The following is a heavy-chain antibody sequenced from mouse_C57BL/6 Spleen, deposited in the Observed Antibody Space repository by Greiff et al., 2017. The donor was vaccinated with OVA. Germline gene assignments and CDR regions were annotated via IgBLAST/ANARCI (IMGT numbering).Heavy chain of an antibody. CDR3: AKLGRGGGFDY. V-gene: IGHV1-47*01. CDR2: FHPYTDDT. J-gene: IGHJ2*01. Sequence: VQLQQSGAELVKPGASVKMSCKASGYTFTPYPIAWMKPNHGKSLEWIGNFHPYTDDTKYHEKFKGKATLTVEKSSSTVYLELSRLTADDSAVYYGAKLGRGGGFDYWGQGTTLTVSS. D-gene: IGHD4-1*01. CDR1: GYTFTPYP.